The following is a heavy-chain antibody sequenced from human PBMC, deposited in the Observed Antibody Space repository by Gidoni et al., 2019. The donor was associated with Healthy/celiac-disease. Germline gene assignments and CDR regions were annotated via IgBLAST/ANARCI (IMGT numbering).Heavy chain of an antibody. V-gene: IGHV4-39*01. CDR2: IYYSGST. Sequence: QLQLQESGPGLVKPSETLSLTCTVSGRPISSSSYYWGWIRQPPGKGLEWIGSIYYSGSTYYNPSLKSRVTISVDTSKNQFSLKLSSVTAADTAVYYCAGMTKERYYDSGGYYSDYWGQGTLVTVSS. D-gene: IGHD3-22*01. J-gene: IGHJ4*02. CDR1: GRPISSSSYY. CDR3: AGMTKERYYDSGGYYSDY.